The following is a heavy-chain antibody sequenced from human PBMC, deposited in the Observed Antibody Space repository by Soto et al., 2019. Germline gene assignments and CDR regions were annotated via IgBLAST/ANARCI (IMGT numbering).Heavy chain of an antibody. CDR2: IIPIFGTA. D-gene: IGHD2-2*01. Sequence: QVQLVQSGAEVKKPGSSVKVSCKASGGTFSSYAISWVRQAPGQGLEWMGGIIPIFGTANYAQKFQGRVTITADESTSTAYMELSSLRSEDTAVYYCARVRDCSSISCYYYYYYGMDVWGQGTTVTVSS. V-gene: IGHV1-69*01. CDR1: GGTFSSYA. J-gene: IGHJ6*02. CDR3: ARVRDCSSISCYYYYYYGMDV.